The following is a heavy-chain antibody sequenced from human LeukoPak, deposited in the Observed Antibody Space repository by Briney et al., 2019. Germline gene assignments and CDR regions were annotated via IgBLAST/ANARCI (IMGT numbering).Heavy chain of an antibody. Sequence: PGRSLRLSCAASRFTFSTFGMHWVRQAPGKGLEWVAVISSDGSNKYYADYVRGRFTISRDNSKDTLYLQMSSLRIEDTAVYYCRAATKFLDYYYDYWGQGTLVTVSS. D-gene: IGHD3-22*01. CDR2: ISSDGSNK. V-gene: IGHV3-30*03. J-gene: IGHJ4*02. CDR3: RAATKFLDYYYDY. CDR1: RFTFSTFG.